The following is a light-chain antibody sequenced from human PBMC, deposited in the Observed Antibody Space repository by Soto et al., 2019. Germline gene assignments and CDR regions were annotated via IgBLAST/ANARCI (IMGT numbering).Light chain of an antibody. Sequence: DIQMTQSPSSLSASVGDRVTITCRASPSISTYLNLSQQKPGNAPKLLMHAASSLDRGVPSRFSATGSGTDFTLTISSLQREDFAIYHCQQSYSTPRTFGQGTKG. CDR2: AAS. J-gene: IGKJ1*01. CDR3: QQSYSTPRT. CDR1: PSISTY. V-gene: IGKV1-39*01.